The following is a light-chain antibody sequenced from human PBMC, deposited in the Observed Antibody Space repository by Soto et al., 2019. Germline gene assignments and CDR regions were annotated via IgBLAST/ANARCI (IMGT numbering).Light chain of an antibody. Sequence: QSALTQPASVSGSPGQSITISCTGTSSDVGGYNYVSWYQQHPGKAPKLMIYEVSNRPSGVSNRFSGSKSGNTASLTISGLQAEDEADYYCSSHTMSSALQVFGTGTKLTVL. CDR1: SSDVGGYNY. J-gene: IGLJ1*01. CDR3: SSHTMSSALQV. CDR2: EVS. V-gene: IGLV2-14*01.